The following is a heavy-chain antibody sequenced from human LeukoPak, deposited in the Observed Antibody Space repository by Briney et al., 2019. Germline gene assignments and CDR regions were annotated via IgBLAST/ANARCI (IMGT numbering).Heavy chain of an antibody. Sequence: PGGSLRLCCAASGFTFSSYAMSWVRQAPGKGLEWVSSISSSSSYIYYADSVKGRFTISRDNAKNSLYLQMNSLRAEDTAVYYCARVLRRIYYFDYWGQGTLVTVSS. D-gene: IGHD2-15*01. J-gene: IGHJ4*02. V-gene: IGHV3-21*01. CDR2: ISSSSSYI. CDR1: GFTFSSYA. CDR3: ARVLRRIYYFDY.